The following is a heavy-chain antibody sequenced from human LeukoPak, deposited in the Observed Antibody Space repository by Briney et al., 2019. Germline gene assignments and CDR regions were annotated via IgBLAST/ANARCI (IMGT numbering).Heavy chain of an antibody. J-gene: IGHJ3*02. V-gene: IGHV3-7*03. Sequence: PGGSLRLSCAASGFATSGFTFSIYWMSWVRQAPGKGLEWVASIKQDGREKYYVDSVKGRFAISRDNAKNSLYLQMNSLRAEDTALYHCARERDPKWERDAFDIWGQGTMVTVSS. D-gene: IGHD1-26*01. CDR1: GFTFSIYW. CDR3: ARERDPKWERDAFDI. CDR2: IKQDGREK.